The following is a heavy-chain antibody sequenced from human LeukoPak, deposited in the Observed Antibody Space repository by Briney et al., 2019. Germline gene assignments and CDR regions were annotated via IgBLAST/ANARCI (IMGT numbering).Heavy chain of an antibody. Sequence: ASVKVSCKASGYTFTGYYMHWVRQAPGQGLEWMGWINPNSGGTNYAQKFQGRVTMTRDTSISTAYMELSRLRSDDTAVYYCARGRVYYDILTGDYWGQGTLVTVSS. D-gene: IGHD3-9*01. J-gene: IGHJ4*02. V-gene: IGHV1-2*02. CDR1: GYTFTGYY. CDR2: INPNSGGT. CDR3: ARGRVYYDILTGDY.